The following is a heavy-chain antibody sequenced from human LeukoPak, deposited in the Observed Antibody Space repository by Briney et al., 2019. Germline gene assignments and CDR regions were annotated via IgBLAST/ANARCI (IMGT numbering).Heavy chain of an antibody. D-gene: IGHD3-22*01. J-gene: IGHJ4*02. V-gene: IGHV3-11*03. Sequence: GVSLRLSCATSGFTFNDYYMSCIRRSPGKGLEWLSFMSSSSSHTKYADSVKGLFTISRDNAKNPLFLQMNSLRAEDPAVYYCASAYNRYDSSGFYVYWGKGPLVPVSS. CDR2: MSSSSSHT. CDR1: GFTFNDYY. CDR3: ASAYNRYDSSGFYVY.